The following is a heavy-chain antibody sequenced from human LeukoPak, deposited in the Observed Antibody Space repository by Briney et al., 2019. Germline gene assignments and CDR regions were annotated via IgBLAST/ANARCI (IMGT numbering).Heavy chain of an antibody. CDR2: IIPILGIP. V-gene: IGHV1-69*01. D-gene: IGHD3-10*01. CDR3: ARGEQAGLWFGDTAFHQ. CDR1: GGAFSSYA. Sequence: SVKVSCKASGGAFSSYAVSWVRQAPGQGLEWMGGIIPILGIPNYAQKFQGRVTITADESTSTANMELSSLRSEDTAVYYCARGEQAGLWFGDTAFHQWGQGTLVTVSS. J-gene: IGHJ1*01.